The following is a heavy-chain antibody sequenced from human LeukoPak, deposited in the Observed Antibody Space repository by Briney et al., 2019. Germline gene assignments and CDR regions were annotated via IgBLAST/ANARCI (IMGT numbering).Heavy chain of an antibody. V-gene: IGHV3-23*01. CDR2: ISADGNI. J-gene: IGHJ4*02. CDR1: GFAFSTSA. Sequence: GGSLRLSCAASGFAFSTSAMSWVRQAAGKGLEWVSAISADGNIYYADSVKGRFTISRDNSKNTLHLQMNSLRAEDTALYYCAKRSIAFDYWGQGTLVTVSS. D-gene: IGHD2-21*01. CDR3: AKRSIAFDY.